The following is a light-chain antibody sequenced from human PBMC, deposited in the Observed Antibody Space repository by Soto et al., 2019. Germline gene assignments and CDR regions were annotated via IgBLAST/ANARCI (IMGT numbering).Light chain of an antibody. CDR3: QQSFITPWT. Sequence: IQMPQSPSSLSVSIGDRVTFTCRTRQSITTYLNWYQQKPGTAPKLLIYAASSLQSGVPSRFSGSGSGTDFTLTISSLQPEDFAPYYCQQSFITPWTFGQGKKVEIK. CDR2: AAS. J-gene: IGKJ1*01. V-gene: IGKV1-39*01. CDR1: QSITTY.